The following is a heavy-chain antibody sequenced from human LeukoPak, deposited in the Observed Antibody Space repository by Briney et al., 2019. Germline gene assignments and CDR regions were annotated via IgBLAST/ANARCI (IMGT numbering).Heavy chain of an antibody. J-gene: IGHJ4*02. CDR1: GFTFSSYA. D-gene: IGHD1-14*01. CDR3: AKDFGRNLGGPGY. CDR2: ISGNGGRT. Sequence: GGSLRLSCAASGFTFSSYAMSWVRQAPGGGLEWVSGISGNGGRTYYADSVKGRFAISRDDSKSTLYLQMNSLRGEDTAVYYCAKDFGRNLGGPGYWGRGTLVIVSS. V-gene: IGHV3-23*01.